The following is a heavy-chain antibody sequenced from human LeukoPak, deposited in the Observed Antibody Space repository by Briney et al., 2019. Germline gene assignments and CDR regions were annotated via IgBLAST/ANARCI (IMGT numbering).Heavy chain of an antibody. J-gene: IGHJ4*02. D-gene: IGHD6-13*01. CDR3: ARGGDSSNWYPGYFEY. CDR2: IKSDGSST. V-gene: IGHV3-74*01. Sequence: PGGCPSLSCAPSGFTFSNYWMHWGRQAPGKGPVWVSRIKSDGSSTRFADSVQGRFTISRDNGKNTLYLQMNSLRAEDTAVYYCARGGDSSNWYPGYFEYWVQGALVTVSS. CDR1: GFTFSNYW.